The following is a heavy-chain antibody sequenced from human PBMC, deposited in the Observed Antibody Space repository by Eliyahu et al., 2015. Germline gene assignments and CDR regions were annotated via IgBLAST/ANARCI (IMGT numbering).Heavy chain of an antibody. Sequence: QVQLQESGPGLLRPSQTXSLXXXVXGXSVXRGGYFWTWIRQRPGEGLDFIGYISSGGSTYYSPSFRGLPTMSLDTFNNHVSLQLSSVTAADTAVYYCARLTCTSTCSVGGGFDIWGQGTMVTVSS. CDR2: ISSGGST. V-gene: IGHV4-31*01. CDR1: GXSVXRGGYF. D-gene: IGHD2-8*01. J-gene: IGHJ3*02. CDR3: ARLTCTSTCSVGGGFDI.